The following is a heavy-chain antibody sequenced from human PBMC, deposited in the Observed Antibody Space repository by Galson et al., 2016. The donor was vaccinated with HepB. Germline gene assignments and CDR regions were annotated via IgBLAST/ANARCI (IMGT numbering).Heavy chain of an antibody. CDR1: GFAFGSLW. D-gene: IGHD4-23*01. CDR2: INSDGTIS. Sequence: SLRLSCAASGFAFGSLWMHWVRQVPGKGLVWVSRINSDGTISNYADSVKGRFTISRDNAKNTLYLQMNSLRVEDTAVYYCGRDHSVVLTTAYNWFDPWGQGTLITVSS. CDR3: GRDHSVVLTTAYNWFDP. V-gene: IGHV3-74*01. J-gene: IGHJ5*02.